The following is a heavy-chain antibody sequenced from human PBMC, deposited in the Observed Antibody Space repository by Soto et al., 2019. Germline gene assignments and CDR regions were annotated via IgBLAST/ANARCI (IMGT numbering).Heavy chain of an antibody. CDR1: GYTFTSYA. CDR3: ARVPGYSIGDL. J-gene: IGHJ2*01. D-gene: IGHD2-21*01. Sequence: QVQLVQSGAEVKKPGASVKVSCKASGYTFTSYAMHWVRQAPGQRLEWMGWINAGNGNTKYSQKFQGRVIITRDTSASTAYMELSSLRSEDTAVYYCARVPGYSIGDLWGRGTLVTVSS. CDR2: INAGNGNT. V-gene: IGHV1-3*01.